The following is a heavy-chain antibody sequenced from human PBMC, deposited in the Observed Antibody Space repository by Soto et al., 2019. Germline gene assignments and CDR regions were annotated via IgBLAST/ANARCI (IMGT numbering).Heavy chain of an antibody. CDR1: GGTFSSYA. D-gene: IGHD4-17*01. J-gene: IGHJ5*02. Sequence: QVQLVQSGAEVKKPGSSVKVSCKASGGTFSSYAISWVRQAPGQGLEWMGGIIPIFGTANYAQKFQGRVTISADESTSKAYVELSSLRSEDTAVYYCARGGATVNTGDSPNWFDTWGQGTLVTVSS. CDR3: ARGGATVNTGDSPNWFDT. V-gene: IGHV1-69*12. CDR2: IIPIFGTA.